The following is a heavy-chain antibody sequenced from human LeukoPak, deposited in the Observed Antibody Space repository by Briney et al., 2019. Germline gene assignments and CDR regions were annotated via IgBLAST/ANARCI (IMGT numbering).Heavy chain of an antibody. J-gene: IGHJ5*02. CDR3: ARTPGSSWTNNWFDP. CDR1: GYTFTSYY. Sequence: ASVKVSCKASGYTFTSYYMHWVRRAPGQGLEWMGIINPSGGSTSYAQKFQGRVTMTRDTSTSTVYMELSSLRSEDTAVYYCARTPGSSWTNNWFDPWGQGTLVTVSS. V-gene: IGHV1-46*01. D-gene: IGHD6-13*01. CDR2: INPSGGST.